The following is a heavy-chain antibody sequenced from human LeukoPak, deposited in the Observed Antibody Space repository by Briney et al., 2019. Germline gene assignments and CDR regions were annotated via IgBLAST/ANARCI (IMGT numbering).Heavy chain of an antibody. V-gene: IGHV4-38-2*02. Sequence: SETLSLTCTVSGYSISSGYYWGWIRQPPGKGLEWIGSIYHSGSTYYNPSLKSRVTISVDTSKNQFSLKLSSVTAADTAVYYCARGIFWYSSSWYDAFDIWGQGTMVTVSS. CDR1: GYSISSGYY. D-gene: IGHD6-13*01. CDR2: IYHSGST. J-gene: IGHJ3*02. CDR3: ARGIFWYSSSWYDAFDI.